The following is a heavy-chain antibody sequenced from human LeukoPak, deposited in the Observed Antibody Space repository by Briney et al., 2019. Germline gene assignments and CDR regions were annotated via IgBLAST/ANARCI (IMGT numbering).Heavy chain of an antibody. J-gene: IGHJ4*02. V-gene: IGHV3-21*01. CDR1: GFTFSSYR. D-gene: IGHD3-9*01. Sequence: PGGSLRLSCAVSGFTFSSYRMSWVRQAPGKGLEWVSSISTSSSSKYYADSMKGRFTVSRDNAKNSLDLQMNSLRAEDTAVYYCARWDDLFLIDFWGQGTLVTVSS. CDR3: ARWDDLFLIDF. CDR2: ISTSSSSK.